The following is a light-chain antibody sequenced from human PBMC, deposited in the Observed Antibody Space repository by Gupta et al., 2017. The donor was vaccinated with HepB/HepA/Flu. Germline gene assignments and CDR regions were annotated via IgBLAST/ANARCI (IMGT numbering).Light chain of an antibody. CDR2: DNN. CDR1: SSNIGNNY. Sequence: QSVLTQPPSVSAAPGQKVTISCSGSSSNIGNNYVSWYQQLPGTAPQLLIYDNNKRPSGIPDRFSGAKSGTSATLSITGLQTGEEADYYCGTWDTSMSAVVFGGGTKLTVL. J-gene: IGLJ2*01. V-gene: IGLV1-51*01. CDR3: GTWDTSMSAVV.